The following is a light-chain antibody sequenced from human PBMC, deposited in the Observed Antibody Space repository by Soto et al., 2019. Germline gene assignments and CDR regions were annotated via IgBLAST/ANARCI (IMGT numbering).Light chain of an antibody. CDR3: QHSYTTLSFT. Sequence: DIQMTQSPSSLSASVGDRVTITCRASESISRHLNWYQQKPGKAPKLLIYAASSLQNGVPSRFRGGGSGTEFTLTISNLQPEDVATYDCQHSYTTLSFTFGQGTRLEIK. CDR1: ESISRH. CDR2: AAS. J-gene: IGKJ5*01. V-gene: IGKV1-39*01.